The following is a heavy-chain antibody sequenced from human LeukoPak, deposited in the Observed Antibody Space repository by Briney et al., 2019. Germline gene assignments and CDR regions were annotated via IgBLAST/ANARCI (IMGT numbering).Heavy chain of an antibody. Sequence: PGGSLRLSCAASGFTFSSYWMSWVRQAPGKGLEWVANIKQDGSEKYYVDSVKGRLTISRDTAKNSLYLQMNGLRVEDTAVYYCARLAKYYYGSETYYFFDYWGQGTLVTVSS. D-gene: IGHD3-10*01. CDR3: ARLAKYYYGSETYYFFDY. CDR1: GFTFSSYW. CDR2: IKQDGSEK. V-gene: IGHV3-7*01. J-gene: IGHJ4*02.